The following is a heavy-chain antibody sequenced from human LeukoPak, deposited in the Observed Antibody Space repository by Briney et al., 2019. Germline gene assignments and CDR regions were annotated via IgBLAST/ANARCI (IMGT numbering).Heavy chain of an antibody. CDR1: GYTFTSYY. CDR2: INPSGGST. D-gene: IGHD3-10*01. J-gene: IGHJ6*02. V-gene: IGHV1-46*01. Sequence: ASVKVSCKASGYTFTSYYMHWVRQAPGQVLEWMGIINPSGGSTSYAQKFQERVTITRDMSTSTAYMELSSLRSEDTAVYYCAADGWFGSPLYGMDVWGQGTTVTVSS. CDR3: AADGWFGSPLYGMDV.